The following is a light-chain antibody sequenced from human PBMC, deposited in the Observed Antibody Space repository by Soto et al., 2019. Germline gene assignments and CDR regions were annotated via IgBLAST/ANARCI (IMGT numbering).Light chain of an antibody. CDR2: AAS. J-gene: IGKJ3*01. CDR1: QGISNY. V-gene: IGKV1-27*01. CDR3: QKYNSATFT. Sequence: DIQMTQSPSSLSASVGDRVTITCRASQGISNYLAWYQQKPGKVPKLLIYAASTLQSGVPSRFSGSGSGTDFTLTISSLHPEDVATYYCQKYNSATFTFGPGTKVDIK.